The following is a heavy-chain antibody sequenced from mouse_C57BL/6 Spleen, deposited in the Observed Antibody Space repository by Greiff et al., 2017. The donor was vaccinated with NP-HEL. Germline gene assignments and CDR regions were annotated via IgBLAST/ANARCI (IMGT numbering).Heavy chain of an antibody. Sequence: QVQLQQSGAELVRPGSSVKLSCKASGYTFTSYWMHWVKQRPIQGLEWIGNIDPSDSETHYNQKFKDKATLTVDKSSSTAYMQLSSLTSEDSAVYYCARSPHYYGSSYYAMDYWGQGTSVTVSS. CDR1: GYTFTSYW. D-gene: IGHD1-1*01. J-gene: IGHJ4*01. CDR2: IDPSDSET. V-gene: IGHV1-52*01. CDR3: ARSPHYYGSSYYAMDY.